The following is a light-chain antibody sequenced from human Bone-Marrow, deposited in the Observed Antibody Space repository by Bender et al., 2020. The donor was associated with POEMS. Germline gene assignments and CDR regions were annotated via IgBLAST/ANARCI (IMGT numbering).Light chain of an antibody. J-gene: IGLJ2*01. CDR3: AAWDDSLTGVV. V-gene: IGLV1-44*01. CDR2: SNN. Sequence: QSMVTQPPSASGTPGQMVTISCSGRNSNIGTNTVNWYQHLPGTAPKLLIYSNNQRPSGVPDRFSGSKSGTSASLAISGLQSEDEADYYCAAWDDSLTGVVFGGGTKLTVL. CDR1: NSNIGTNT.